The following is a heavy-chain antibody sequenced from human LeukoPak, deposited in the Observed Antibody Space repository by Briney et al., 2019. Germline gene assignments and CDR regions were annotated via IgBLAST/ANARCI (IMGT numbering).Heavy chain of an antibody. CDR3: ARGYPYYYMDV. Sequence: SETLSLTCAVYGGSFSGYYWSWIRQPPGKGLEWIGEINHSGSTNYNPSLKSRVTISVDTSKNQFSLKLSSVTAAGTAVYYCARGYPYYYMDVWGKGTTVTISS. J-gene: IGHJ6*03. CDR1: GGSFSGYY. CDR2: INHSGST. V-gene: IGHV4-34*01.